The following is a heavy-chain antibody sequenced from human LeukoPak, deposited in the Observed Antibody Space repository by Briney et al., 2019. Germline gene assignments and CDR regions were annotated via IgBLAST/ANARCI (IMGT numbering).Heavy chain of an antibody. J-gene: IGHJ5*02. CDR1: GYTFTDYY. CDR2: IGPNSGGT. D-gene: IGHD3-16*01. V-gene: IGHV1-2*02. CDR3: ARDYVGDNWFDP. Sequence: ASLTVSCKASGYTFTDYYMHWVRQAPGQGLEWMGWIGPNSGGTNYAQKFQGRVTMTRDTSISTAYMELSRLRSDDTAVYYCARDYVGDNWFDPWGQGTLVTVS.